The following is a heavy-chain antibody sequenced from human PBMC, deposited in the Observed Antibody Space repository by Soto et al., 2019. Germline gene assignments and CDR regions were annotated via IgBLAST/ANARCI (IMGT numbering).Heavy chain of an antibody. V-gene: IGHV4-31*03. J-gene: IGHJ6*02. CDR1: GGSISSGGYY. D-gene: IGHD6-6*01. Sequence: SETLSLTCTVSGGSISSGGYYWSWIRQHPGKGLEWIGYIYYSGSTYYNPSLKSRVTISVDTSKNQFSLKLSSVTAADTAVYYCARDRPRSSSYVARDYYYYYGMDVWGQGTTVTVSS. CDR2: IYYSGST. CDR3: ARDRPRSSSYVARDYYYYYGMDV.